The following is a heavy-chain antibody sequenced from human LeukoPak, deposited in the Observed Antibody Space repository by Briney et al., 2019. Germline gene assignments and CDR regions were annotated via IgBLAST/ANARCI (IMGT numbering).Heavy chain of an antibody. V-gene: IGHV4-61*02. D-gene: IGHD5-12*01. CDR1: GGSISSPNYY. Sequence: SETLSLTCIVSGGSISSPNYYWSWIRQPAGKRLEWIGRIYASGGTHYNPSLNSRVTISVDTSTNQLSLRLSSVTAADTAVYYCAGAPAGSLDWLSPLDYWGQGTLVTVSS. CDR3: AGAPAGSLDWLSPLDY. CDR2: IYASGGT. J-gene: IGHJ4*02.